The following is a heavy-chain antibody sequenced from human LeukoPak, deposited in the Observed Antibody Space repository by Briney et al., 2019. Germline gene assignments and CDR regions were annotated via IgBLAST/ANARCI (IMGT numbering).Heavy chain of an antibody. CDR3: ARRNGVFGVVKNYYYYYGMDV. CDR1: GGTFSSYA. J-gene: IGHJ6*02. Sequence: ASVKVSCKASGGTFSSYAISWVRQAPGQGLEWMGGIISIFGTANYAQKFQGRVTITADESTSTAYMELSSLRSEDTAVYYCARRNGVFGVVKNYYYYYGMDVWGQGTTVTVSS. CDR2: IISIFGTA. D-gene: IGHD3-3*01. V-gene: IGHV1-69*13.